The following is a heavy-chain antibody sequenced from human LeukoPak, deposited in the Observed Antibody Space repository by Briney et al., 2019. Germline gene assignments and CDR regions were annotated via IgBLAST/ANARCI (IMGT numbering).Heavy chain of an antibody. D-gene: IGHD2-2*01. CDR3: ARANFLYCSSSTCLFDY. Sequence: GASVKVSCKASGYTFTDYYMHWVRQAPRQGFEWMGWINPNDGDTNYAQKFQGRVTMTTDTSISTAHMEVSRLRSDDTAVYYCARANFLYCSSSTCLFDYWGQGTLVTVSS. CDR2: INPNDGDT. V-gene: IGHV1-2*02. CDR1: GYTFTDYY. J-gene: IGHJ4*02.